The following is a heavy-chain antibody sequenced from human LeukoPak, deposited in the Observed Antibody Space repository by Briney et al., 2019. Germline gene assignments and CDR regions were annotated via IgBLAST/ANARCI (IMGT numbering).Heavy chain of an antibody. D-gene: IGHD5-12*01. CDR1: GGSISSYY. V-gene: IGHV4-59*01. CDR3: ARTTEGGYSGYFYYYYMDV. J-gene: IGHJ6*03. Sequence: SETLSLTCTVSGGSISSYYWSWIRQPPGKGLEWIGYIYHSGSTNYNPSLKSRVTISVDTSKNHFSLKLSSVTAADTAVYYCARTTEGGYSGYFYYYYMDVWGKGTTVTISS. CDR2: IYHSGST.